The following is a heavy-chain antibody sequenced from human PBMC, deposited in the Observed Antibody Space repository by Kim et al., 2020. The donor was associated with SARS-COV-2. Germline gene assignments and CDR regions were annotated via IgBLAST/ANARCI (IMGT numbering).Heavy chain of an antibody. CDR1: GDSISNYY. CDR3: AREQGLDYSYYYGLDV. V-gene: IGHV4-59*13. J-gene: IGHJ6*02. Sequence: SETLSLTCTVSGDSISNYYWSWIRQPPGKGLEWIGNIFHRGTTNYNPSLKSRVTISVDTSKKEFSLKLSAVTAADTAVYYCAREQGLDYSYYYGLDVWGQGTTVTVSS. D-gene: IGHD6-19*01. CDR2: IFHRGTT.